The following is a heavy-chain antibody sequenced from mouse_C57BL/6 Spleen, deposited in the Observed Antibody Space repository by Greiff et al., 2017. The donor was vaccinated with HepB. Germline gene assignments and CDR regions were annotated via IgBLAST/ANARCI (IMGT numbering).Heavy chain of an antibody. J-gene: IGHJ4*01. CDR3: AILRQGYAMDY. Sequence: VQLQQPGAELVKPGASVKLSCKASGYTFTSYWMHWVKQRPGQGLEWIGMIHPNSGSTNYNEKFKSKATLTVDKSSSTAYMQLSSLTSEDSAVYYCAILRQGYAMDYWGQGTSVTVSS. V-gene: IGHV1-64*01. CDR2: IHPNSGST. CDR1: GYTFTSYW. D-gene: IGHD2-4*01.